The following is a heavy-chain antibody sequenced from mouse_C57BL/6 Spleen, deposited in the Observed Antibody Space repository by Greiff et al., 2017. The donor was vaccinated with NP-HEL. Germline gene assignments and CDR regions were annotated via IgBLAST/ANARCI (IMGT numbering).Heavy chain of an antibody. J-gene: IGHJ4*01. Sequence: VQGVESGAELVKPGASVKLSCKASGYTFTEYTIHWVKQRSGQGLEWIGWFYPGSGSIKYNEKFKDKATLTADKSSSTVYMELSRLTSEDSAVYFGARHEEGLGRDYAMDYWGQGTSVTVSS. CDR1: GYTFTEYT. V-gene: IGHV1-62-2*01. D-gene: IGHD4-1*01. CDR2: FYPGSGSI. CDR3: ARHEEGLGRDYAMDY.